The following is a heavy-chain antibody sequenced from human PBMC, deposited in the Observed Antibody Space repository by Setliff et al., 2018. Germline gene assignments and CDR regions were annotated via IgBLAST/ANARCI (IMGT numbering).Heavy chain of an antibody. CDR1: GASVSSNIYY. J-gene: IGHJ3*02. CDR2: IYNSGSA. CDR3: ARERRRSGWNLDTFEI. V-gene: IGHV4-61*01. Sequence: PSETLSLTCTVSGASVSSNIYYWSWIRQPPGRGLEWIGCIYNSGSAIYSPSLKSRVTISVDTSKNQFSLKLSSVTAADTAVYWCARERRRSGWNLDTFEIWGQGTTVTVSS. D-gene: IGHD6-19*01.